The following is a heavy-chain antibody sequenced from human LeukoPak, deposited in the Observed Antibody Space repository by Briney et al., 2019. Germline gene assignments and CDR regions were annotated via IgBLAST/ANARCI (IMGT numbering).Heavy chain of an antibody. J-gene: IGHJ4*02. V-gene: IGHV4-34*01. Sequence: TSETLSLTCAAYGGSFSGYYWSWIRQPPGKGLEWIGEINHSGSTNYNPSLKSRVTISVDTSKNQFSLKLSSVTAADTAVYYCARLVILTGYDYWGQGTLVTVSS. CDR1: GGSFSGYY. D-gene: IGHD3-9*01. CDR3: ARLVILTGYDY. CDR2: INHSGST.